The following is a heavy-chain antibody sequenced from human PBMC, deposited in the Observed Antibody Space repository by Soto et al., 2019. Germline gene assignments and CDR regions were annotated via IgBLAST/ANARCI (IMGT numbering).Heavy chain of an antibody. D-gene: IGHD4-17*01. CDR1: GFTFSSYG. CDR2: IWYDGSNK. V-gene: IGHV3-33*01. CDR3: ARVGTTVTTDAFDI. J-gene: IGHJ3*02. Sequence: GGSLRLSCAASGFTFSSYGMHWVRQAPGKGLECVAVIWYDGSNKYYADSVKGRFTISRDNSKNTLYLQMNSLRAEDTAVYYCARVGTTVTTDAFDIWGQGTMVTVSS.